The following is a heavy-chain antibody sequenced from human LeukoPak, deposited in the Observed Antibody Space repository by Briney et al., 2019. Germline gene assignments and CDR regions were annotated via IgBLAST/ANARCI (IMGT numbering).Heavy chain of an antibody. CDR2: IHYSGST. V-gene: IGHV4-59*01. J-gene: IGHJ4*02. CDR1: GGSITNYY. Sequence: SETLSLTCTVSGGSITNYYWSWLRQPPGKGLEWIGYIHYSGSTKYKSSLKSRVTISVDTSKNQFSLKLNSVTAADTAVYYCARGKEVITMLRGLKPGYYFDYWGQGTLVTVSS. D-gene: IGHD3-10*01. CDR3: ARGKEVITMLRGLKPGYYFDY.